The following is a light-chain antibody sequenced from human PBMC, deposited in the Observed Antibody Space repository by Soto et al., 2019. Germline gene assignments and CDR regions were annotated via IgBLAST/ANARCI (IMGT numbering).Light chain of an antibody. CDR3: QSYDSSLSGSCV. J-gene: IGLJ1*01. CDR1: SSKIGAGYD. CDR2: GNS. V-gene: IGLV1-40*01. Sequence: SVLTPPPSVSGAPGQRGTISCTGGSSKIGAGYDVHWYQQLPGTAPKLLIYGNSNRPSGVPDRFSGSKSGTSASLAITGLQAEDEADYYCQSYDSSLSGSCVFGTGTKVTVL.